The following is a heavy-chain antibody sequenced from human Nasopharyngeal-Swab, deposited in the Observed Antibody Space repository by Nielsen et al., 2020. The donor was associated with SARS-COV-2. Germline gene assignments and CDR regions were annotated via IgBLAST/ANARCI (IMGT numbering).Heavy chain of an antibody. CDR1: GFTFSTYA. CDR2: IGGSGRST. D-gene: IGHD3-10*01. V-gene: IGHV3-23*01. J-gene: IGHJ3*02. Sequence: GESLKISCTASGFTFSTYAMSWVRQAPGKGLEWVSGIGGSGRSTYYADSVKGRFTISRDNSKNTLYLQMNSLRADDTAVYYCAKDRAGVVPDAFDIWGQGTLVTVSP. CDR3: AKDRAGVVPDAFDI.